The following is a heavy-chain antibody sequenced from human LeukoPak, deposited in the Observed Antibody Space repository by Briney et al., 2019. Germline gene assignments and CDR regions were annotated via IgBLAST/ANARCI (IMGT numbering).Heavy chain of an antibody. V-gene: IGHV3-23*01. D-gene: IGHD2-2*01. CDR1: GFTFRTYA. Sequence: GGSLRLSCAASGFTFRTYAMSWVRQAPGKGLESVSAISGTGARTYYADSVKGRFIISRDNSKNTLYLQMNSLRAEDTAVYYCAKPVPAATYYFDYWGQGTLVTVSS. CDR3: AKPVPAATYYFDY. CDR2: ISGTGART. J-gene: IGHJ4*02.